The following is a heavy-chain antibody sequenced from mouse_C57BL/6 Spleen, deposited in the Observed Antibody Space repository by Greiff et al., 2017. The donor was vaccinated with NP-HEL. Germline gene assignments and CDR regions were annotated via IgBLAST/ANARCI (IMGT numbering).Heavy chain of an antibody. D-gene: IGHD1-1*01. V-gene: IGHV5-17*01. Sequence: EVKVVESGGGLVKPGGSLKLSCAASGFTFSDYGMHWVRQAPEKGLEWVAYISSGSSTIYYADTVKGRFTISRDNAKNTLFLQMTSLRSEDTAMYYCARNYGSFYAMDYWGQGTSVTVSS. CDR1: GFTFSDYG. CDR2: ISSGSSTI. J-gene: IGHJ4*01. CDR3: ARNYGSFYAMDY.